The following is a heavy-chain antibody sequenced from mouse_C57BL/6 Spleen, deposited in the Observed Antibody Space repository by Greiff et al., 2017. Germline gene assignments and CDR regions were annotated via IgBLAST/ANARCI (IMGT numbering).Heavy chain of an antibody. CDR1: GFTFSSYA. CDR2: LSDGGSYT. V-gene: IGHV5-4*03. CDR3: AISPYDYDGPCDY. D-gene: IGHD2-4*01. Sequence: VKVVASGGGLVKPGGSLKLSCAASGFTFSSYALSWVRQTPETRLEWVATLSDGGSYTYYLDNVKGRFTISRDNAKTNLYLQMSHLKSKDTAMDYCAISPYDYDGPCDYWGQGTTRTVSS. J-gene: IGHJ2*01.